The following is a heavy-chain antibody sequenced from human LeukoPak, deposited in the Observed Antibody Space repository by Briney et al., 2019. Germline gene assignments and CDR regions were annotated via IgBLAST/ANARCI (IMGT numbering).Heavy chain of an antibody. D-gene: IGHD6-19*01. CDR1: GASLTSYY. J-gene: IGHJ4*02. V-gene: IGHV4-59*12. Sequence: SETLSLTCTVSGASLTSYYWSWIRQSPGKGLEWLGYIHHNGAANYNPPLQSRATISVATSKNKFPLKLSSVTAADRAVSYCAGDLGDSRGCWGQGTLVTVSS. CDR3: AGDLGDSRGC. CDR2: IHHNGAA.